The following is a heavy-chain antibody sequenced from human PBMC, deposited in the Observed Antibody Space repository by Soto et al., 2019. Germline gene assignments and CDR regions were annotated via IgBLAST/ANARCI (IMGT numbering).Heavy chain of an antibody. CDR3: ARASGYCTNGVCYGKSWFDP. J-gene: IGHJ5*02. Sequence: PSETLSLTCTVSGGSISSSSYYWGWIRQPPGKGLEWIGSIYYSGSTYYNPSLKSRVTISVDTSKNQFSLKLSSVTAADTAVYYFARASGYCTNGVCYGKSWFDPWGQGTLVTVSS. V-gene: IGHV4-39*01. CDR1: GGSISSSSYY. D-gene: IGHD2-8*01. CDR2: IYYSGST.